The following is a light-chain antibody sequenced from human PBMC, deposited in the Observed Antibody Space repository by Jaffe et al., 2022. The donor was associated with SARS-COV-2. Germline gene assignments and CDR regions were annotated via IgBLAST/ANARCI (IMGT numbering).Light chain of an antibody. J-gene: IGKJ2*01. CDR1: QSVSSK. V-gene: IGKV3-15*01. CDR2: GAS. Sequence: EIVMTQSPATLSVSPGERATLSCRASQSVSSKVAWYQQRPGQAPRLLISGASTRAAGIPARFSGSGSGTEFTLTISSLQSEDFALYYCQQYNHWYTFGQGTKLEIK. CDR3: QQYNHWYT.